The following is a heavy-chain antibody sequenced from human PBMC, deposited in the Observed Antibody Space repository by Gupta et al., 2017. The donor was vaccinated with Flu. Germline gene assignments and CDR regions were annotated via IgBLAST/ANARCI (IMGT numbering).Heavy chain of an antibody. D-gene: IGHD6-19*01. CDR3: ASNIAVNNNWLHY. V-gene: IGHV5-51*01. Sequence: FSNYWSGWVRQLPGKGLEWMGRIYPGVSETKSTPSFQGQVTSAAVESISTAYLQWNSLKASDTSMYYCASNIAVNNNWLHYWGEGTLVTVSS. J-gene: IGHJ4*02. CDR1: FSNYW. CDR2: IYPGVSET.